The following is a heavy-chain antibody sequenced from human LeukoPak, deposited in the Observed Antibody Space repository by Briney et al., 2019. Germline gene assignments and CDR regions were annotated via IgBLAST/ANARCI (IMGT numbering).Heavy chain of an antibody. CDR1: GGSISSGSYY. D-gene: IGHD4-23*01. V-gene: IGHV4-61*02. CDR2: IYTSGST. CDR3: ARDSGTANSDALYFDY. J-gene: IGHJ4*02. Sequence: SETLSLTCTVSGGSISSGSYYWSWIRQPAGKGLEWIGRIYTSGSTNYNPSLKSRVTMSVDTSKNQFSLKLSSVTAADTAVYYCARDSGTANSDALYFDYWGQGTLVTVSS.